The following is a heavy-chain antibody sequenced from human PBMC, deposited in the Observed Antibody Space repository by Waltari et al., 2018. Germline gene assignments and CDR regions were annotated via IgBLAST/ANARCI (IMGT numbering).Heavy chain of an antibody. D-gene: IGHD1-26*01. CDR2: ISSGASTI. V-gene: IGHV3-48*03. CDR1: GFTFQNYE. CDR3: ARGEGGANEY. Sequence: EVQLVESGGGLVQPGGSLRLLCAASGFTFQNYEMNWVRQAPGKGLEWVSYISSGASTIFYADSVKGRFTISRDNAKNSVYLEMNSRRADDTAIYYCARGEGGANEYWGQGTLVTVSS. J-gene: IGHJ4*01.